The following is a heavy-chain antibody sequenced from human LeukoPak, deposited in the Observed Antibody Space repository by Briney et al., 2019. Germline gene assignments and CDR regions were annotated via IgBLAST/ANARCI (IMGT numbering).Heavy chain of an antibody. CDR3: ARDMLAYCGGDCSPADY. CDR2: IYSGGST. D-gene: IGHD2-21*02. V-gene: IGHV3-66*01. J-gene: IGHJ4*02. Sequence: GGSLRLSCAASGFTVSSNYMSWVRQAPGKGLEWVAVIYSGGSTYYAASVKGRVTISRDNSKNTLYLQMNSLRAEDTAVYYCARDMLAYCGGDCSPADYWGQGTLVTVSS. CDR1: GFTVSSNY.